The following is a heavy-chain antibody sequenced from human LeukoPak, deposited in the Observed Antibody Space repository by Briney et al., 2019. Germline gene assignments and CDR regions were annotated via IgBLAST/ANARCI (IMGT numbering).Heavy chain of an antibody. D-gene: IGHD3-22*01. CDR3: AGHYYDKELDFDY. CDR1: GGSISSYY. CDR2: IYYSGST. J-gene: IGHJ4*02. Sequence: SETLSLTCTVSGGSISSYYWSWIRQPPGKGLEWIGYIYYSGSTNYNPSLKSRVTISVDTSKNQFSLKLSSVTAADTAVYYCAGHYYDKELDFDYWGQGNLVTVSS. V-gene: IGHV4-59*01.